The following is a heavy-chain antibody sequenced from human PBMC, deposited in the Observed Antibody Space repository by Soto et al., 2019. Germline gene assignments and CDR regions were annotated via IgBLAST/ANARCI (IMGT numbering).Heavy chain of an antibody. CDR3: ARSDHYYYDSSGYWDY. J-gene: IGHJ4*02. CDR2: IYYSGST. D-gene: IGHD3-22*01. CDR1: GGSISSYY. V-gene: IGHV4-59*08. Sequence: QVQLQESGPGLVKPSETLSITCTVSGGSISSYYWSWIRQPPGKGLEWIGYIYYSGSTNYNPSLKSRLTISVDTSKNQFSLKLSSVTAADTAVYYCARSDHYYYDSSGYWDYWGQGTLVTVSS.